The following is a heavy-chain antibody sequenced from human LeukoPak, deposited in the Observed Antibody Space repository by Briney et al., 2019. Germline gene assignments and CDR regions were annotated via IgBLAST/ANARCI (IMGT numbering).Heavy chain of an antibody. CDR1: GGSISSSSYY. J-gene: IGHJ3*02. V-gene: IGHV4-61*02. CDR2: IYTSGST. CDR3: ARSDAFDI. Sequence: SETLSLTCTVSGGSISSSSYYWGWIRQPAGKGLEWIGRIYTSGSTNYNPSLKSRVTISVDTSKNQFSLKLSSVTAADTAVYYCARSDAFDIWGQGTMVTVSS.